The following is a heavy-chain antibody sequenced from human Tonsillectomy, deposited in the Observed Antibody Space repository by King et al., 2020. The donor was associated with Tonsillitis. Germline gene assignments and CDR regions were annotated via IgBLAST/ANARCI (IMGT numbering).Heavy chain of an antibody. CDR2: IIPILGMA. Sequence: QLVQSGAEVKKPGSSVKVSCKASGDTFSSSAISWVRQAPGQRLEWMGRIIPILGMANYAQKFQGRVTIIADISTSTAYMELSSLRSEDTAVYYCARRVNDYGDYMGPPVGYFDLWGRGTLVTVSS. CDR3: ARRVNDYGDYMGPPVGYFDL. V-gene: IGHV1-69*04. D-gene: IGHD4-17*01. CDR1: GDTFSSSA. J-gene: IGHJ2*01.